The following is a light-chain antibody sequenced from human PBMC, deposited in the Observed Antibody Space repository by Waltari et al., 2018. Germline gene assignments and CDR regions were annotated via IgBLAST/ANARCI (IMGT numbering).Light chain of an antibody. J-gene: IGKJ2*01. V-gene: IGKV1-39*01. CDR3: QQRYSTPLYS. CDR1: KNIDGF. Sequence: DIQMTQSPSSLSASVGDRVTITCRASKNIDGFLHWYQHKPGKAPKLLVYAASTLQSGVPSRITGSGSGTDFNLSTTRLQPEEGATYYCQQRYSTPLYSFGQGTKLEIK. CDR2: AAS.